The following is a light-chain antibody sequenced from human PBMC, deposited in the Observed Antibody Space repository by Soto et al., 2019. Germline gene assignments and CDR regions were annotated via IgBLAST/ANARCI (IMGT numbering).Light chain of an antibody. CDR1: SSDVGGSNF. CDR2: DVS. Sequence: HSALTQPRSVSGSPGQSVTISCIGSSSDVGGSNFVSWYQQHPVKAPKLVIYDVSKRPSGVPDRFSGSKSGNTASLTISGLQAEDEADYYCCSYAGNSLWVFGGGTKLTVL. V-gene: IGLV2-11*01. J-gene: IGLJ3*02. CDR3: CSYAGNSLWV.